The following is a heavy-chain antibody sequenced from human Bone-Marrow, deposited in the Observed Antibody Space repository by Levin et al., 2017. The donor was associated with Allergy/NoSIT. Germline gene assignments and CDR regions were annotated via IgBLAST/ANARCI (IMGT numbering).Heavy chain of an antibody. CDR2: ITPIYGPA. D-gene: IGHD1-7*01. CDR1: GGTFSTHT. V-gene: IGHV1-69*06. J-gene: IGHJ6*02. Sequence: SVKVSCKASGGTFSTHTINWVRQAPGQGLECMGGITPIYGPANYAQKFQGRVTITADKSTSTVYMELSSLKSEDTAVYYCAKDSPISGTYYGMDVWGQGTTVTVSS. CDR3: AKDSPISGTYYGMDV.